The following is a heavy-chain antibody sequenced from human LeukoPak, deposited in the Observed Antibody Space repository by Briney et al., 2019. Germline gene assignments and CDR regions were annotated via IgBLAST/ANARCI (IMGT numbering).Heavy chain of an antibody. J-gene: IGHJ6*02. CDR2: INPNSGGT. CDR3: ARDGGYCSSGAICYSRAEYYYYGMDV. CDR1: GYIFPDYY. Sequence: ASVTVSCTGSGYIFPDYYIYWVRQAPGQGLEWMGRINPNSGGTNYAQKFQGRVTMTRDTSISTVYMELSRLRSDDTAIYYCARDGGYCSSGAICYSRAEYYYYGMDVWGQGTTVTVSS. D-gene: IGHD2-2*01. V-gene: IGHV1-2*06.